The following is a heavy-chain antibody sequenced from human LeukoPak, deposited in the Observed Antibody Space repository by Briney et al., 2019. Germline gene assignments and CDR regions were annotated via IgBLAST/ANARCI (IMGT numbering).Heavy chain of an antibody. CDR3: AKEGYCSGGSCSPFDY. V-gene: IGHV1-8*01. D-gene: IGHD2-15*01. J-gene: IGHJ4*02. CDR2: MNPNSGNT. Sequence: ASVKVSCKASGYTFTSYDINWVRQATGQGLEWMGWMNPNSGNTGYAQKFQGRVTMTRNTSISTAYMELSSLRSEDTAVYYCAKEGYCSGGSCSPFDYWGQGTLVTVSS. CDR1: GYTFTSYD.